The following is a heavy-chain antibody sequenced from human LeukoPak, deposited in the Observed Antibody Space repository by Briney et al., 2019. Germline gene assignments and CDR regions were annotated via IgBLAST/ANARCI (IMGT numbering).Heavy chain of an antibody. CDR2: IYTSGST. D-gene: IGHD2/OR15-2a*01. CDR3: ARGQVLRRAFDI. CDR1: GGSISSYY. J-gene: IGHJ3*02. Sequence: SETLSLTCTVSGGSISSYYWSWIRQPAGKGLEWIGRIYTSGSTNYSPSLKSLVTMSVDTSKNQFSLKLSSVTAADTAVYYCARGQVLRRAFDIWGQGTMVTVSS. V-gene: IGHV4-4*07.